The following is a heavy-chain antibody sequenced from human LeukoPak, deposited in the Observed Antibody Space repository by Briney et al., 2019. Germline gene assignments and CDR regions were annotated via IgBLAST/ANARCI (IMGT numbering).Heavy chain of an antibody. D-gene: IGHD3-3*01. V-gene: IGHV4-38-2*01. CDR2: IYHSGST. J-gene: IGHJ3*02. Sequence: SETLSLTCAVSGYSISSGYYWGWIRQPPGKGLERIGSIYHSGSTYYNPSLKSRVTISVDTSKNQFSLKLSSVTAADTAVYYCAVLFTIFGVVSSDAFDIWGQGTMVTVSS. CDR1: GYSISSGYY. CDR3: AVLFTIFGVVSSDAFDI.